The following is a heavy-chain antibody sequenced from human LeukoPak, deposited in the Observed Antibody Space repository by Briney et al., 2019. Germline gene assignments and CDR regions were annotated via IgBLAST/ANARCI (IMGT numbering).Heavy chain of an antibody. J-gene: IGHJ4*02. CDR2: ISGSGGST. CDR1: GFTFSSYA. CDR3: AKDRIDSTSWTDY. Sequence: QPGGSLRLSRAASGFTFSSYAMSWVRQAPGKGLEWVSAISGSGGSTYYADSVKGRFTISRDNSKNTLYLQMNSLRAEDTAVYYWAKDRIDSTSWTDYWGQGTLVTVSS. D-gene: IGHD2-2*01. V-gene: IGHV3-23*01.